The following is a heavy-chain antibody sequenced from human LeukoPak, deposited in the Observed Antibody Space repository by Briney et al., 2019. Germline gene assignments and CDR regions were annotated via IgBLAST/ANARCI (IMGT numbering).Heavy chain of an antibody. Sequence: RGASVKVSCKASGYTFTSYDMHWVRQAPGQGLEWMGIINPSGGSTSYAQKFKGRVTMTRDTSTSTVYMELSSLRSEDTAVYYWARGGDYGSGSTRRYFDYWGQGTLVTVSS. CDR3: ARGGDYGSGSTRRYFDY. CDR2: INPSGGST. CDR1: GYTFTSYD. V-gene: IGHV1-46*01. D-gene: IGHD3-10*01. J-gene: IGHJ4*02.